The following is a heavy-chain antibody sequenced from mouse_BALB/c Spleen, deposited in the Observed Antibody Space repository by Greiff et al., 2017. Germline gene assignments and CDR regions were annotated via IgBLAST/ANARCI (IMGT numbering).Heavy chain of an antibody. CDR1: GYTFTSYW. V-gene: IGHV1-69*02. CDR3: ARDYDYDEVDY. Sequence: VQLQQPGAELVKPGAPVKLSCKASGYTFTSYWMNWVQQRPGRGLEWIGRIDPSDSETHYNQKFKDKATLTVDNSSSTAYIQLSSLTSEDSAVYYCARDYDYDEVDYWGQGTSVTVSS. J-gene: IGHJ4*01. D-gene: IGHD2-4*01. CDR2: IDPSDSET.